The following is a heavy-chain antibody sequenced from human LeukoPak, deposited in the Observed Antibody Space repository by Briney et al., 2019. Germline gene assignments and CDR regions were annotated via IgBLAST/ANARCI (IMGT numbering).Heavy chain of an antibody. V-gene: IGHV3-30*03. CDR3: IGDCLTVDY. CDR2: ISYDGSNK. CDR1: GFTFSSYG. D-gene: IGHD2-21*02. J-gene: IGHJ4*02. Sequence: GGSLRLSCAASGFTFSSYGMHWVRQAPGKGLKWVAVISYDGSNKYYADSVKGRFTISRDNSKNTLYLQMNSLRAEDTAVYYCIGDCLTVDYWGQGTLVTVSS.